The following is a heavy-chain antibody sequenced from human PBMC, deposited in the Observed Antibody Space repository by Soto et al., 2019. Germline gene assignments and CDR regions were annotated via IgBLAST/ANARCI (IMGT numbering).Heavy chain of an antibody. V-gene: IGHV4-4*07. J-gene: IGHJ6*02. CDR2: IYTSGST. D-gene: IGHD2-2*01. CDR1: GGSISSYY. Sequence: KPSETLSLTCTVSGGSISSYYWSWIRQPAGKGLEWIGRIYTSGSTNYNPSLKSRVTMSVDTSKNQFSLKLSSVTAADTAVYYCARDGKKLLVRPAAQNIYDYYGMDVWGQGTTVTVSS. CDR3: ARDGKKLLVRPAAQNIYDYYGMDV.